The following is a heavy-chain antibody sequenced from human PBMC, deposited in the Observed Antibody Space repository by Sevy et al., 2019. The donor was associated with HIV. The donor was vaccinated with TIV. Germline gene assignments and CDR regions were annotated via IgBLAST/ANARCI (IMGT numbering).Heavy chain of an antibody. Sequence: GGSLRLSCTASGFTFSNFGMHWVRQVPGKVLEWVTFIRYDGSDKYSAASVKGRFTISRDDSKNTLYLQMVSLRAEDTAIYYCAKDLAGPGRRYFDYWGQGTLVTVSS. CDR2: IRYDGSDK. CDR3: AKDLAGPGRRYFDY. V-gene: IGHV3-30*02. J-gene: IGHJ4*02. D-gene: IGHD6-13*01. CDR1: GFTFSNFG.